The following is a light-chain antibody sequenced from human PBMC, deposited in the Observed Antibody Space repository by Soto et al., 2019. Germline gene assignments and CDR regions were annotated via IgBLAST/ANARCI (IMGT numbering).Light chain of an antibody. V-gene: IGKV1-5*03. CDR1: ESIDSW. CDR2: KAS. Sequence: DIQMTQSPSSLSASIGDSVIITCRASESIDSWLAWHQQKPGRAPKLLISKASSLESGVPSRFSGSGFGTDFTLTISSLQPEDFATYYCQQRDTFGQGTRLEIK. J-gene: IGKJ5*01. CDR3: QQRDT.